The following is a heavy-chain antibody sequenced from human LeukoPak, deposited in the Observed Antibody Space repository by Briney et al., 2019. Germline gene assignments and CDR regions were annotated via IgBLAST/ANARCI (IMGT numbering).Heavy chain of an antibody. J-gene: IGHJ4*02. D-gene: IGHD4-23*01. Sequence: SETLSLTCTVSGGSISSYYWSWIRQPPGKGLEWIGYIYYSGSTNYNPSLKSRVTISVDTSKNQFSLKLSSVTAADTAVYYCARGRWDNTGSYLDYWGQGTLVTVSS. CDR3: ARGRWDNTGSYLDY. CDR1: GGSISSYY. V-gene: IGHV4-59*01. CDR2: IYYSGST.